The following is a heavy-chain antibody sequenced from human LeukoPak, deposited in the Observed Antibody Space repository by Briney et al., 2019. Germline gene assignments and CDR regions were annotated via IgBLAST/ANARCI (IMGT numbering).Heavy chain of an antibody. Sequence: SETLSLTCTVSGGSFSSGSYYWSWIQQPPGKGLGWIGYIYYSGSTNYNPSLKSRVTISVGTSKNQFSLKLRSVTAADTAVYYGARTSGSCPYYFDAWGQGTLVTVSS. D-gene: IGHD1-26*01. CDR2: IYYSGST. J-gene: IGHJ4*02. CDR3: ARTSGSCPYYFDA. CDR1: GGSFSSGSYY. V-gene: IGHV4-61*01.